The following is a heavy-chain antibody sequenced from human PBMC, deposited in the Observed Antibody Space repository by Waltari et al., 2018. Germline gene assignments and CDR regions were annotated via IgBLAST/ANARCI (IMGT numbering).Heavy chain of an antibody. V-gene: IGHV1-2*06. CDR2: ISPNSGAT. CDR1: GYTFTDFY. J-gene: IGHJ4*02. CDR3: ARKTSHYDY. D-gene: IGHD2-2*01. Sequence: QVQLVQSGAELKKPGASVKVSCKASGYTFTDFYLHWWRQAPGQGLEWMGRISPNSGATDYAQKFQGRVTMTRDTSISTAYLELSRLRSDDTATYYCARKTSHYDYWGPGTLVTVSS.